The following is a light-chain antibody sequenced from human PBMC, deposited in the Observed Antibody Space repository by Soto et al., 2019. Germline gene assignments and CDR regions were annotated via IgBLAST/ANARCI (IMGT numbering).Light chain of an antibody. J-gene: IGLJ1*01. Sequence: QYVLTQPPSVSGAPGQRVTISCTGSSSNIGAGYDVHWDQQLPGTDPKLLIYGNSNRPSGVPDRFSGSKSGTSASLDINGLQAEDEDDYYCHSDDSSLNYVLGTGTKLTFL. V-gene: IGLV1-40*01. CDR3: HSDDSSLNYV. CDR2: GNS. CDR1: SSNIGAGYD.